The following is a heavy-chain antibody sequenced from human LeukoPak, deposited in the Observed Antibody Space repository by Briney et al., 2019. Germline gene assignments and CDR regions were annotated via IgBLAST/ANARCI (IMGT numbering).Heavy chain of an antibody. CDR1: GGSFSGYY. V-gene: IGHV4-34*01. Sequence: SETLSLTCAVYGGSFSGYYWTWIRQPPGKGLEWIGEINHSRSTNYNPSLKSRVTISVETSKNQFSLKLSSVTAADTAVYYCARSSGWFPFDYWGQGALVTVSS. CDR2: INHSRST. D-gene: IGHD6-19*01. CDR3: ARSSGWFPFDY. J-gene: IGHJ4*02.